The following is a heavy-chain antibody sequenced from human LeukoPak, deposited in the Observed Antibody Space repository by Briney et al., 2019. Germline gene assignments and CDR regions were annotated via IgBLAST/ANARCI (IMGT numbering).Heavy chain of an antibody. CDR2: VYHSGST. V-gene: IGHV4-38-2*02. Sequence: SETLSLTCAVSGYSISSGYYWGWIRQPPGKGLEWIGTVYHSGSTYYNPSLKSRVTISVDTSKNQFSLKLRSVTAADTAVYYCARDLVTVTRFGYWGQGTLVTVSS. J-gene: IGHJ4*02. D-gene: IGHD4-17*01. CDR1: GYSISSGYY. CDR3: ARDLVTVTRFGY.